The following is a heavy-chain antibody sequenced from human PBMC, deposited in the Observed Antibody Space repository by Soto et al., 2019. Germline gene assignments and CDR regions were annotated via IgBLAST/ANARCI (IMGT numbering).Heavy chain of an antibody. D-gene: IGHD3-22*01. V-gene: IGHV4-39*01. CDR3: ARDFFDSSDYTTNWFDP. CDR1: GGSISRFY. Sequence: SETLSLTCTVSGGSISRFYLAWIRQPPGEGLEWIGSIYHTGNAYYNPSLKSRVTISVDTSKNQFSLKLTSVTAADAALYYCARDFFDSSDYTTNWFDPWGQGTLVTVSS. CDR2: IYHTGNA. J-gene: IGHJ5*02.